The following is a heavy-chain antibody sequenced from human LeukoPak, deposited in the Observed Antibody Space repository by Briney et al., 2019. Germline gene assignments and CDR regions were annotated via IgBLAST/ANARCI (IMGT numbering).Heavy chain of an antibody. CDR2: INTNTGNP. CDR1: GYTFTSYA. J-gene: IGHJ4*02. Sequence: ASVKVSCKASGYTFTSYAMNWVRQAPGQGLEWMGWINTNTGNPTYAQGFTGRFVFSLDTSVSTAYLQISSLKAEDTAVYYCARHGYCSGGSCYYFPVDYWGQGTLVTVSS. D-gene: IGHD2-15*01. CDR3: ARHGYCSGGSCYYFPVDY. V-gene: IGHV7-4-1*02.